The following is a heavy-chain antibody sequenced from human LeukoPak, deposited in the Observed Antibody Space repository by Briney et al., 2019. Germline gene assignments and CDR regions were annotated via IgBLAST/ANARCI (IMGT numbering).Heavy chain of an antibody. Sequence: GGSLRLSCAASGFTFISYWMHWVRQAPGKGLVWVSRINSDGSTTSYAASVKGRFTISRNTAKNTLYLQMNSLRAEDTAVYYCARGHHYYDSSAYYYWGQGTLVTVSS. CDR3: ARGHHYYDSSAYYY. V-gene: IGHV3-74*01. D-gene: IGHD3-22*01. CDR2: INSDGSTT. J-gene: IGHJ4*02. CDR1: GFTFISYW.